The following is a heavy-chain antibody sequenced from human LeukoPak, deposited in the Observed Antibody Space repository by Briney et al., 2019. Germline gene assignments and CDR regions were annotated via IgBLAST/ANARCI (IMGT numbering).Heavy chain of an antibody. D-gene: IGHD2-21*02. CDR1: GGTFSSYA. J-gene: IGHJ5*02. CDR2: IIPILDIA. CDR3: ARDAYCGGDCSGWFDP. V-gene: IGHV1-69*04. Sequence: GASVKVSCKASGGTFSSYAISWVRQAPGQGLEWMGRIIPILDIANYAQKFQGRVTMTRDTSTSTVYMELSSLRSEDTAVYYCARDAYCGGDCSGWFDPWGQGTLVTVSS.